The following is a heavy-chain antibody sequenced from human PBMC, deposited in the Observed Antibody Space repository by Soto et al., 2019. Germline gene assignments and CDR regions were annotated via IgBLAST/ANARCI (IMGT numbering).Heavy chain of an antibody. CDR3: ARGDRGGSGSPASYYYSGLDV. V-gene: IGHV3-23*01. J-gene: IGHJ6*02. Sequence: EVQLLESGGDLVQPGGSLRLSCAASGFTFSSYAMSWVRQAPGKGLEWVSSVSAGGDMTYYADSVKGRFTISRDNSKNALFLQMNSLRAEDTAIYYCARGDRGGSGSPASYYYSGLDVWGQGTTVTVSS. CDR1: GFTFSSYA. CDR2: VSAGGDMT. D-gene: IGHD3-10*01.